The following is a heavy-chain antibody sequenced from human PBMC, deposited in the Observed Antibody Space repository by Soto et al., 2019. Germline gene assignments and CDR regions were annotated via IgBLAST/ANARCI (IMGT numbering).Heavy chain of an antibody. CDR3: AKDAAAGLDY. CDR2: ISGSGGTT. D-gene: IGHD2-2*01. J-gene: IGHJ4*02. CDR1: GFTFSTYA. V-gene: IGHV3-23*01. Sequence: GGSLRLSCAASGFTFSTYAMSWVRQAPGKGPEWVSAISGSGGTTYYADSVKGRFTISRDNSKNTLYLQMNSLRAEDTAVYYCAKDAAAGLDYWGQGTLVTVSS.